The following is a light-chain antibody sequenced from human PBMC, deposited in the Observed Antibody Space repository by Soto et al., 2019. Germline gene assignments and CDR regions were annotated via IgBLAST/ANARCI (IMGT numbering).Light chain of an antibody. CDR1: QDISTA. J-gene: IGKJ4*01. Sequence: AVQLTQSPSSLSASVGDRVTITCRAIQDISTALAWYQQKPGTAPKLLIYHASTLETGVPSRFSGSGSGTDFTLTISSLQPEDFATYYCQQFNTYPLTFGGGTKVDIK. V-gene: IGKV1-13*02. CDR3: QQFNTYPLT. CDR2: HAS.